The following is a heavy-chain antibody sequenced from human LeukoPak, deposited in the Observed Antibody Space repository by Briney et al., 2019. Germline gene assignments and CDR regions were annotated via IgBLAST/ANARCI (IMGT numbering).Heavy chain of an antibody. CDR3: AREYGDFDY. CDR1: GGSISNYY. CDR2: INTSGNT. V-gene: IGHV4-4*07. J-gene: IGHJ4*02. Sequence: PSETLSLTCIVSGGSISNYYWNWIRQPAGKGLQWIGRINTSGNTNYNPSLKSRVTMSVDTSKNQFSLKLHSLTAADTAVYYCAREYGDFDYWGQGTLVTVSS. D-gene: IGHD4-17*01.